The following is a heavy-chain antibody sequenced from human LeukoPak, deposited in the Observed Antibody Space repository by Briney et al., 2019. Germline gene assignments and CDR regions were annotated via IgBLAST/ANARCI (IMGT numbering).Heavy chain of an antibody. Sequence: SETLSLTCTVSGGSISSYYWSWLRQPPGKGLEWIGYIYYSGSTNYNPSLKSRVTISVDTSKNQFSLKLSSVTAADTAVYYCARGKRDAQLLWFGELRYYYYMDVWGKGTTVTISS. V-gene: IGHV4-59*01. CDR1: GGSISSYY. J-gene: IGHJ6*03. D-gene: IGHD3-10*01. CDR3: ARGKRDAQLLWFGELRYYYYMDV. CDR2: IYYSGST.